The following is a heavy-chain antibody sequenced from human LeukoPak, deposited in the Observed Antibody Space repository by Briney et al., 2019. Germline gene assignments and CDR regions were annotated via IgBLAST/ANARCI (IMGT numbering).Heavy chain of an antibody. Sequence: GGSLRLSCAASAYTFSTYSMNCVRQAPGRGLEWLSYISSSSSTIYYADSVRGRFTISRDNARNSLDLQMNSLRDEDTAVYYCARGVDGIGGLDHWGQGTLVTVSS. CDR1: AYTFSTYS. CDR2: ISSSSSTI. J-gene: IGHJ4*02. V-gene: IGHV3-48*02. CDR3: ARGVDGIGGLDH. D-gene: IGHD5-12*01.